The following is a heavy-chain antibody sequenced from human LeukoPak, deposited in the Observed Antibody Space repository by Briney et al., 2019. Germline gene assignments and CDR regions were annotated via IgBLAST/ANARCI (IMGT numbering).Heavy chain of an antibody. V-gene: IGHV3-23*01. CDR1: GFTFTSYG. CDR3: ARAPHDNWFDP. Sequence: GGSLGLSCAASGFTFTSYGMSWVRQAPGKGLEWVSTITGSGGSTYYADSVKGRFTISRDNSKNTLFLQMNSLRAEDTAIYYCARAPHDNWFDPWGQGTLVTVSS. J-gene: IGHJ5*02. CDR2: ITGSGGST.